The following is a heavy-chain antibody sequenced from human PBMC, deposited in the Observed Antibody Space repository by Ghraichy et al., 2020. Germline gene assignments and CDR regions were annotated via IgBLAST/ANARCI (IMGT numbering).Heavy chain of an antibody. V-gene: IGHV4-39*01. D-gene: IGHD6-13*01. CDR2: IYYSGST. CDR1: GGSISSSSYY. J-gene: IGHJ4*02. Sequence: SETLSLTCTVSGGSISSSSYYWGWIRQPPGKGLEWIGSIYYSGSTYYNPSLKSRVTISVDTSKNQFSLKLSSVTAADTAVYYCAMYSSSWDIDYWGQGTLVTVSS. CDR3: AMYSSSWDIDY.